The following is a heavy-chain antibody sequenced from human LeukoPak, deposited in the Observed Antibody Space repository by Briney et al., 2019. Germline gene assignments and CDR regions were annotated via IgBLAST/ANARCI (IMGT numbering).Heavy chain of an antibody. CDR1: GGPISSYY. V-gene: IGHV4-4*07. CDR2: IYTSGST. Sequence: SETLSLTCTVSGGPISSYYWSWIRQPAGKGLEWIGRIYTSGSTNYNPSLKSRVTMSVNTSKNQFSLKLSSVTAADTAVYYCARETYDFWSGYCLDYWGQGTLVTVSS. D-gene: IGHD3-3*01. J-gene: IGHJ4*02. CDR3: ARETYDFWSGYCLDY.